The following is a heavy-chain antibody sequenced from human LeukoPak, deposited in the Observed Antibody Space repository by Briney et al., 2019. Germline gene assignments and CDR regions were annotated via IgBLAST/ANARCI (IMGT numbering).Heavy chain of an antibody. CDR1: GFTFYTYA. Sequence: GGSLRLSCAASGFTFYTYAMNWVRQAPGKGQEWVSAISGRGRNTYYADSVKGQFTISRDNSNNMVYLQMHSLTADDTAVYYCAIDLRDGGDSKDRGAFDVWGQGTMVTVFS. CDR3: AIDLRDGGDSKDRGAFDV. D-gene: IGHD2-21*02. CDR2: ISGRGRNT. J-gene: IGHJ3*01. V-gene: IGHV3-23*01.